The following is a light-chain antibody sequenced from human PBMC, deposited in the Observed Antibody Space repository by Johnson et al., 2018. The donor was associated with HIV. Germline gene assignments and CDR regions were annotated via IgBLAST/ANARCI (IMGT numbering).Light chain of an antibody. Sequence: QSVLTQPPSVSAAPGQKVTISCSGSSSNVGSNSVSWYRHFPETAPKVLIYDNNKRPSGIPDRFSGSKSGTSATLGITGLQTGDEADYYCGIWDTSLGAQYVFGSGTKVTVL. CDR2: DNN. CDR1: SSNVGSNS. V-gene: IGLV1-51*01. J-gene: IGLJ1*01. CDR3: GIWDTSLGAQYV.